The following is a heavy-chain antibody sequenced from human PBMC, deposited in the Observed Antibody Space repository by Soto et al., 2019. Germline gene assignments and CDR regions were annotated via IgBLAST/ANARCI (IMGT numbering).Heavy chain of an antibody. CDR3: ARGYWFDP. CDR2: ISRGGSS. V-gene: IGHV4-59*01. Sequence: SETLSLTCTVSGGSIFSDDWTWVRQPPGKGLEWIGYISRGGSSSYAPSLKGRVTFSTDTSKNQVSLKLTYVTVADTAVYYCARGYWFDPWGPGTLVTVSS. CDR1: GGSIFSDD. J-gene: IGHJ5*02.